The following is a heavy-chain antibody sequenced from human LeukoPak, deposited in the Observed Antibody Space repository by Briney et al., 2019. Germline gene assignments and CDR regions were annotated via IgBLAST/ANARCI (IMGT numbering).Heavy chain of an antibody. Sequence: SQTLSLTCAISGDSVSSDTTGWSWIRQSPSRGLEWLGRTYYRSKWYYDYAVSVKSRITITPDTSKNQFSLQLNSMSPEDTAIYYCARGGGRLGYWGQGTLVTVSS. D-gene: IGHD3-16*01. CDR1: GDSVSSDTTG. V-gene: IGHV6-1*01. CDR3: ARGGGRLGY. J-gene: IGHJ4*02. CDR2: TYYRSKWYY.